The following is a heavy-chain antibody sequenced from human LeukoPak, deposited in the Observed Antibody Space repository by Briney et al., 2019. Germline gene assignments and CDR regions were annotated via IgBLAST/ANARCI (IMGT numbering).Heavy chain of an antibody. CDR3: ARDTGRRWYYFDY. J-gene: IGHJ4*02. CDR2: IYSGGST. D-gene: IGHD6-13*01. CDR1: GCTVSSNY. Sequence: GGSLTLSCAASGCTVSSNYMSWVRQPPGKGLEWVSVIYSGGSTYYADSVKGRFTISIDNSKNMLYLQMTSLGAEDTDVYYCARDTGRRWYYFDYWGQGTLVTVSS. V-gene: IGHV3-53*01.